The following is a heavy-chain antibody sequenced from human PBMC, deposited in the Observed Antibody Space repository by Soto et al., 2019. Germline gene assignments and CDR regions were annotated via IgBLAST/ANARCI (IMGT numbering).Heavy chain of an antibody. CDR1: GGSISTYY. V-gene: IGHV4-59*08. Sequence: QVQLQESGPGLVKPSETLSLTCTVSGGSISTYYWSWIRQPPGKGLEWIGYIHNSGSTNYNPSLKSRVSLSVDTSKNRVSLKLTSMTAADTAVYYCARRGGAVAGMFDYWGQGTLVTVSS. CDR2: IHNSGST. J-gene: IGHJ4*02. D-gene: IGHD6-19*01. CDR3: ARRGGAVAGMFDY.